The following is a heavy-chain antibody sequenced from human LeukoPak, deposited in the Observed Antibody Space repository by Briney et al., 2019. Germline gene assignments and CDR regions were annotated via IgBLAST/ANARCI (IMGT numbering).Heavy chain of an antibody. CDR3: ARDAQRGFDYSNSLEY. D-gene: IGHD4-11*01. V-gene: IGHV3-33*01. Sequence: QPGGSLRLSCAASGFIFSHYGMPWVRQAPGKGLEWVAVIWSDGSNRFYAGSVKGRFTISRDNSQNTVFLQMNSLRVEDTAMYYCARDAQRGFDYSNSLEYWGHGTLVTVSS. CDR2: IWSDGSNR. CDR1: GFIFSHYG. J-gene: IGHJ4*01.